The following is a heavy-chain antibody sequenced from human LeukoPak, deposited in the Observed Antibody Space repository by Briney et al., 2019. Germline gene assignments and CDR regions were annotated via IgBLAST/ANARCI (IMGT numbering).Heavy chain of an antibody. V-gene: IGHV3-30*02. CDR3: ANRLYYDFWSGPGA. CDR1: GFTFSSHG. D-gene: IGHD3-3*01. Sequence: GGSLRLSCAASGFTFSSHGMHWVRQAPGKGLEWGAFIRYDGSNKYYADSVKGRFTISRDNSKNTLYLQMNSLRAEDTAVYYCANRLYYDFWSGPGAWGQGTLVTVSS. J-gene: IGHJ5*02. CDR2: IRYDGSNK.